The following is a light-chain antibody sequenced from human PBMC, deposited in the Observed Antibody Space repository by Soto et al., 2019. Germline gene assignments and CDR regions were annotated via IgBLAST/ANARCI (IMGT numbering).Light chain of an antibody. Sequence: EIVLTXXXXXVAVSPVESATLACRASQPVSSNFLAGSQQKPGQAPRLLIYGVSSRASGIPDRFFGSGSGTDFTLTINRLEPEDFAVYYCQQYANSPITFGQGTRLEIK. CDR3: QQYANSPIT. CDR1: QPVSSNF. CDR2: GVS. J-gene: IGKJ5*01. V-gene: IGKV3-20*01.